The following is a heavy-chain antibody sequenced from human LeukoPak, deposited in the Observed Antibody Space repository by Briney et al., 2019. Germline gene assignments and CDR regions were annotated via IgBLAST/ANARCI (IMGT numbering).Heavy chain of an antibody. Sequence: ASVKVSCKASGYTFTGYYMHWVRQAPGQGLEWMGWINPNSGGTNYAQKFQGRVTMTGDTSISTAYMELSRLRSDDTAMYYCASPGGGVAGHFDYWGQGTRVTVSS. CDR1: GYTFTGYY. CDR3: ASPGGGVAGHFDY. J-gene: IGHJ4*02. D-gene: IGHD6-19*01. CDR2: INPNSGGT. V-gene: IGHV1-2*02.